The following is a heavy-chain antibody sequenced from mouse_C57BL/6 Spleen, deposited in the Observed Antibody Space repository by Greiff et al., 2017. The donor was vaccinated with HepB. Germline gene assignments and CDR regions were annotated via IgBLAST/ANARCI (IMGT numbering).Heavy chain of an antibody. V-gene: IGHV1-69*01. Sequence: VQLQQPGAELVTPGASVKLSCKASGYTFTSYWMHWVKQRPGQGLEWIGEIDPSDSYTNYNQKFKGKSTLTVDKSSSTAYMQLSSLTSEDSAVYYCARSRDYYGSSYWYFDVWGTGTTVTVSS. D-gene: IGHD1-1*01. J-gene: IGHJ1*03. CDR3: ARSRDYYGSSYWYFDV. CDR2: IDPSDSYT. CDR1: GYTFTSYW.